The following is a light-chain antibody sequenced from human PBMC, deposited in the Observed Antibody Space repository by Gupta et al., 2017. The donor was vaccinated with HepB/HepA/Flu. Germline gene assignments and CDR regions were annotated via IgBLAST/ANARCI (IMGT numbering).Light chain of an antibody. CDR2: DAS. CDR1: QSVSSY. Sequence: EIVLTQSPATLSLSPGERATLSCRASQSVSSYLAWYQQKPGQAPRLLIYDASNRATGITARFGGSGYGKDFPLTISSREPEDFAVYYCQQRSNWPPLTFGQGTRLEIK. CDR3: QQRSNWPPLT. V-gene: IGKV3-11*01. J-gene: IGKJ5*01.